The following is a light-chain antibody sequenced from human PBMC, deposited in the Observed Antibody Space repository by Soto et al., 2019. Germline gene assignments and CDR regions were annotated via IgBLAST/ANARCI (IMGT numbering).Light chain of an antibody. Sequence: QSALTQPRSVSGSPGQSVTISCPGTSGDVGGYNFVSWYQQHPGKAPKFMIYDVTKRPSGVPDRFSGSKSGNTASLTISGLQAEDEADYYCCSYVGSYTSYVFGTGTKLTVL. CDR2: DVT. J-gene: IGLJ1*01. V-gene: IGLV2-11*01. CDR1: SGDVGGYNF. CDR3: CSYVGSYTSYV.